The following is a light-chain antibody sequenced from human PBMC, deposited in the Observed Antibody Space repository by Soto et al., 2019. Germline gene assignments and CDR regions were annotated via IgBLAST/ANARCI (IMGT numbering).Light chain of an antibody. J-gene: IGLJ2*01. Sequence: QSVLTQPPSASGTPGQRVTISCSGSGSNIGRNTVNWYRQLPGTAPKLLIYSNNQRPSGVPDRFSGSRSGTSASLAISGLQSEDEADYHCAAWDDSLSGVVFGGGTKLTVL. CDR2: SNN. CDR3: AAWDDSLSGVV. V-gene: IGLV1-44*01. CDR1: GSNIGRNT.